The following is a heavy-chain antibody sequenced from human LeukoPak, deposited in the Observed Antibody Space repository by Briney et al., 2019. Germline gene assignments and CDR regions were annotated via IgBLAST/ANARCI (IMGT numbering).Heavy chain of an antibody. CDR3: ARDQARRGVWGSYRYHFRFDP. CDR1: GGSISSSSYY. V-gene: IGHV4-39*07. Sequence: NPSETLSLTCTVSGGSISSSSYYWGWIRQPPGKGLEWIGSIYYSGSTYYNPSLKSRVTISVDTSKNQFSLKLSSVTAADTAVYYCARDQARRGVWGSYRYHFRFDPWGQGTLVTVSS. D-gene: IGHD3-16*02. J-gene: IGHJ5*02. CDR2: IYYSGST.